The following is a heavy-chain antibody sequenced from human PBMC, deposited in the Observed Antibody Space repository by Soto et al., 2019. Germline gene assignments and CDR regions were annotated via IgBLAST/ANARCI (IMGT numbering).Heavy chain of an antibody. Sequence: GGSLRLSCAASGFTFSSSWMDWVRQAPGKGLEWVANINPDGSEKHYVGSVEGRFTISRDNAKNSLYLQMSSLTAEDSALYYCSRSLNSWGQGTRVTVSS. CDR1: GFTFSSSW. V-gene: IGHV3-7*01. CDR3: SRSLNS. J-gene: IGHJ4*02. CDR2: INPDGSEK.